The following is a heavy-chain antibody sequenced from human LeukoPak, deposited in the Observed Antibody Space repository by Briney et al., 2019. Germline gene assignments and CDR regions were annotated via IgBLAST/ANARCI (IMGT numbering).Heavy chain of an antibody. D-gene: IGHD3-22*01. V-gene: IGHV4-34*01. CDR2: INHSGST. CDR1: GGSFSGYY. Sequence: SETLSLTCAVYGGSFSGYYWSWIRQPPGKGLEWIGEINHSGSTNYNPSLKSRVTISVDTSKNQFSLKLSSVTAADTAVYYCARKPRRSSGFYYYYYMDVWGKGTTVSVSS. CDR3: ARKPRRSSGFYYYYYMDV. J-gene: IGHJ6*03.